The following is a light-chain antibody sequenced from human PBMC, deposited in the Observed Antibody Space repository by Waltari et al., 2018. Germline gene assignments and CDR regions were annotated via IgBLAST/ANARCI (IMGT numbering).Light chain of an antibody. CDR3: QQSYSTPWT. CDR1: QSISSY. CDR2: AAS. V-gene: IGKV1-39*01. J-gene: IGKJ1*01. Sequence: DIQMTQSPSSLSASVGDRVTITCRASQSISSYLNWYQQKQGKAPKLLIYAASSLQSGFPSSFSGRGSGTDFTLTISSLQPEDFATCYCQQSYSTPWTFGQGTKVEIK.